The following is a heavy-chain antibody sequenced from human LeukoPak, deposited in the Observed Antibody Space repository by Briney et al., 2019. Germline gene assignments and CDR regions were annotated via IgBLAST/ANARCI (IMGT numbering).Heavy chain of an antibody. Sequence: ASVKVSCKASVYTFTSYGISWVRQAPGQGLEWMGWISAYNGNTNYAQKLQGRVTMTTDTSTSTAYMELRSLRSDDTAVYYCARDYDFWSGYLGLDYWGQGTLVTVSS. D-gene: IGHD3-3*01. V-gene: IGHV1-18*01. CDR1: VYTFTSYG. CDR3: ARDYDFWSGYLGLDY. J-gene: IGHJ4*02. CDR2: ISAYNGNT.